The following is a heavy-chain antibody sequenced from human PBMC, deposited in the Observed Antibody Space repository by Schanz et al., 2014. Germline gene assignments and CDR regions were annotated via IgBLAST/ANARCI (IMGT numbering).Heavy chain of an antibody. CDR1: GFTFSNYA. D-gene: IGHD3-22*01. CDR2: ISHSGGSK. CDR3: AKDPSHGDYDYYFDY. V-gene: IGHV3-23*01. J-gene: IGHJ4*02. Sequence: EVQLLDSGGGLVQPGGSLRLSCAASGFTFSNYAMSWVRQAPGKGLEWVSSISHSGGSKYYADSVKGRFTISRDNSENTLYLQMNSLSADDTAVFYCAKDPSHGDYDYYFDYWGQGTLVTVSS.